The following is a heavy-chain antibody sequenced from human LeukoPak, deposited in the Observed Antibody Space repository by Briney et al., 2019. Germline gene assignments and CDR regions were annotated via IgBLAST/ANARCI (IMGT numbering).Heavy chain of an antibody. CDR2: ISPSGGIT. V-gene: IGHV3-23*01. CDR1: GFTFSSHG. J-gene: IGHJ1*01. CDR3: ANDDAWQRYKH. Sequence: GGSLRLSCAASGFTFSSHGMNWVRQAPGKGLEGVSGISPSGGITYYTDSVKGRLTISRDNSKNTVSLQMNSLRGEDTAVYYCANDDAWQRYKHWGQGHLVTVSS. D-gene: IGHD6-25*01.